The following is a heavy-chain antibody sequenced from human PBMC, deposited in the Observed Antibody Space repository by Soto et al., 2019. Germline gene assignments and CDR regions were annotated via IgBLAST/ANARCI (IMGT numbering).Heavy chain of an antibody. J-gene: IGHJ5*02. CDR1: GGSISSGGYS. Sequence: SETLSLTCAVSGGSISSGGYSWSWIRQPPGKGLEWIGYIYHSGSTYYNPSLKSRVTISVDRSKNQFSLKLSSVTAADTAVYYCARDLYDSSGPGGYNWFDPWGQGTLVTVSS. D-gene: IGHD3-22*01. V-gene: IGHV4-30-2*01. CDR2: IYHSGST. CDR3: ARDLYDSSGPGGYNWFDP.